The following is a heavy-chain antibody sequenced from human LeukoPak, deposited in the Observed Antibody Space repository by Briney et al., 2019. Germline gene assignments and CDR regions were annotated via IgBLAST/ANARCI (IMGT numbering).Heavy chain of an antibody. CDR1: RYTFTSYG. J-gene: IGHJ4*02. D-gene: IGHD2-2*01. CDR3: ARLSKDIVVVPAGIDLDY. Sequence: GASVKVSCKASRYTFTSYGISRVRQAPGQGLDWMGWNIAYNGNTNYAQKLQGRVTMTTDTSTSTAYMELRSLRSDDTAVYYCARLSKDIVVVPAGIDLDYWGQGTLVTVSS. CDR2: NIAYNGNT. V-gene: IGHV1-18*01.